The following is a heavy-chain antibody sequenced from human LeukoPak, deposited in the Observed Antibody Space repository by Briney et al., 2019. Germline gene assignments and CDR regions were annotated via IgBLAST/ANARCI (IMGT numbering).Heavy chain of an antibody. CDR1: GFTFSGFG. CDR2: IRYDGNDK. CDR3: ARGRPSYNPSWFDP. D-gene: IGHD3-10*01. V-gene: IGHV3-30*02. J-gene: IGHJ5*02. Sequence: GGSLRLSCAASGFTFSGFGMHWVRQAPGKGLEWVTFIRYDGNDKYYADSVKGRFTISRDNSKNTLYLQMNSLRADDTAVYYCARGRPSYNPSWFDPWGQGTLVTVSS.